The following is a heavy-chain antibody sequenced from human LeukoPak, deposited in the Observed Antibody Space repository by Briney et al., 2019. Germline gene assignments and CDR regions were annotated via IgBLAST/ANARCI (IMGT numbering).Heavy chain of an antibody. CDR2: FTYSGTT. CDR1: GGSISSGTYS. CDR3: ARAWDGSGN. D-gene: IGHD3-10*01. V-gene: IGHV4-39*01. Sequence: PSETLSLTCTVSGGSISSGTYSWGWIRQPPGRGLEWIGRFTYSGTTQYNPFLKSRVTISVNTSNNQFSPKLNSVTAADTAVYYCARAWDGSGNWGQGTLVTVSS. J-gene: IGHJ4*02.